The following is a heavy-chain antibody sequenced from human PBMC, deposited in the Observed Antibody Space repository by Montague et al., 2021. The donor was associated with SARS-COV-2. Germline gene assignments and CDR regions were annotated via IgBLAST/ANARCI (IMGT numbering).Heavy chain of an antibody. Sequence: SETLSLTCTVSGGSITGYYWSWLRRSPGKGLEWIANIYDGGAVNYNPSLGSRVTISTDTSKNQLSLKVNSVTAADTAVYYCVRDHPYGGPRAAYAIWGPGTVVTVSS. J-gene: IGHJ3*02. CDR1: GGSITGYY. V-gene: IGHV4-59*01. CDR3: VRDHPYGGPRAAYAI. D-gene: IGHD4-23*01. CDR2: IYDGGAV.